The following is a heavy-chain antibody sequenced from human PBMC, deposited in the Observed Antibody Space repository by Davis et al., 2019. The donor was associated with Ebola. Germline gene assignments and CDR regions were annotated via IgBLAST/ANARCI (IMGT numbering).Heavy chain of an antibody. V-gene: IGHV4-39*07. J-gene: IGHJ4*02. Sequence: PSETLSLTCTVSGGSISSSSYYWGWIRQPPGKGLEWIGSIYYSGSTYYNPSLKSRVTISVDTSKNQFSLKLSSVTAADTAVYYCASRRVGGVGATLGNWGQGTLVTVSS. CDR1: GGSISSSSYY. D-gene: IGHD1-26*01. CDR2: IYYSGST. CDR3: ASRRVGGVGATLGN.